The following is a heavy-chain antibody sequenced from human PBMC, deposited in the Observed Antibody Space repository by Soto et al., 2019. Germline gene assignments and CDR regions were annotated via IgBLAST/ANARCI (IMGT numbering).Heavy chain of an antibody. CDR2: VFWDGGE. D-gene: IGHD1-26*01. CDR3: TQVYGSGSWGWYFHS. CDR1: GFSLTTTGVG. Sequence: QITLRESGPSLVKPTETLTLTCTFSGFSLTTTGVGVGWIRQPPGKALEWLAVVFWDGGERCSPSLKSRVTITKDTSKDQVVLTMTNMDPADTATYYCTQVYGSGSWGWYFHSWGQGTLVTVSS. J-gene: IGHJ4*02. V-gene: IGHV2-5*02.